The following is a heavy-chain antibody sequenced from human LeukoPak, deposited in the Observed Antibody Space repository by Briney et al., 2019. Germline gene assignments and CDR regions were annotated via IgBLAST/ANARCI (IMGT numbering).Heavy chain of an antibody. CDR1: RFTFSTYD. V-gene: IGHV3-30*02. Sequence: GGSLRLSCAASRFTFSTYDMHWVRQAPGKGLEWVAFIRYDGANEYYADSVKGRFTISRDNSKNTLYLQMNSLRAEDTAIYYCAKDRGRFELWFGERPDYFDYWGQGTLVTVSS. CDR2: IRYDGANE. CDR3: AKDRGRFELWFGERPDYFDY. J-gene: IGHJ4*02. D-gene: IGHD3-10*01.